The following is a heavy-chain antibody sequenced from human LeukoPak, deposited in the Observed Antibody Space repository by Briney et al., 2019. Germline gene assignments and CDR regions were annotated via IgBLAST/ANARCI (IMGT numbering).Heavy chain of an antibody. CDR1: GFTFSSYN. CDR3: ARIIGDRGGFDY. J-gene: IGHJ4*02. CDR2: ISSSSSNI. V-gene: IGHV3-21*01. D-gene: IGHD2-21*02. Sequence: KPGGSLRLSCAASGFTFSSYNINWVRQAPGKGLEWVSYISSSSSNIYYADSVKGRFTISRDNAKNSLYLQMNSLRTEDTAVYYCARIIGDRGGFDYWGQGTLVTVSP.